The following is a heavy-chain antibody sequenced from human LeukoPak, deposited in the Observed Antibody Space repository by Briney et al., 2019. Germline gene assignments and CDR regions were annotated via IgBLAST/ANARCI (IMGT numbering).Heavy chain of an antibody. CDR3: AKDDFCSSTSCYFDY. CDR2: ISGSGGST. Sequence: GGSLRLSCAASGFTFSSYAMSWVRQAPGKGLEWVSAISGSGGSTYYADSVKGRFTISRDNSKNTLYLQMNSLRAENTAVYYCAKDDFCSSTSCYFDYWGQGTLVTVSS. V-gene: IGHV3-23*01. D-gene: IGHD2-2*01. J-gene: IGHJ4*02. CDR1: GFTFSSYA.